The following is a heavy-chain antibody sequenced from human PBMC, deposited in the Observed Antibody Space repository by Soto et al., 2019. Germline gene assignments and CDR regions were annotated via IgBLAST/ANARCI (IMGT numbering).Heavy chain of an antibody. D-gene: IGHD3-10*01. CDR2: IYYSGST. Sequence: SETLSLTCTVPGGSISSGDYYWSWIRQPPGKGLEWIGYIYYSGSTYYNPSLKSRVTISVDTSKNQFSLKLSSVTAADTAVYYCARDRGRSGSYYNPFDYWGQGALVTVSS. CDR3: ARDRGRSGSYYNPFDY. V-gene: IGHV4-30-4*01. CDR1: GGSISSGDYY. J-gene: IGHJ4*02.